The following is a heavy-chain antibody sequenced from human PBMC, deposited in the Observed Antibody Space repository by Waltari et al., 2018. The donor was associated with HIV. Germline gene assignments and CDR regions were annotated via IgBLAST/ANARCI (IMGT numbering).Heavy chain of an antibody. CDR3: AKDPSMYYDTLTGQADY. CDR2: MSYDGGNK. V-gene: IGHV3-30*18. CDR1: YG. Sequence: YGMHWVRQAPGKGLEWVAVMSYDGGNKYYADSVKGRFTISRDNSKNTLYLQMNSLRADDTAVYYCAKDPSMYYDTLTGQADYWGQGTLVTVSS. D-gene: IGHD3-9*01. J-gene: IGHJ4*02.